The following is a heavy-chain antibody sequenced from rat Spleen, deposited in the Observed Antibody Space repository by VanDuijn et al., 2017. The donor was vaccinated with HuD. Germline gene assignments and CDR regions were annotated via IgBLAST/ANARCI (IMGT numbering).Heavy chain of an antibody. CDR3: TRGVPFMDA. D-gene: IGHD1-6*01. Sequence: EVQLVESGGGLVQPGRSLKLSCVASGFTFNSYWMTWIRQAPGKGLEWVASISTGGTNTYYRDSGKGRFTISRDNAKNTLYLQMNSLRSEDTATYNCTRGVPFMDAWGQGVMVTVSS. J-gene: IGHJ2*01. CDR2: ISTGGTNT. V-gene: IGHV5-31*01. CDR1: GFTFNSYW.